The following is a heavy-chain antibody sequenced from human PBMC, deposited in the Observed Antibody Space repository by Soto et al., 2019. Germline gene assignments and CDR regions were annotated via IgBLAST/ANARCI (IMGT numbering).Heavy chain of an antibody. V-gene: IGHV4-4*07. CDR2: VYSSGGT. J-gene: IGHJ5*02. CDR1: GGPMSSYY. CDR3: ARGQRFSDWFDP. D-gene: IGHD3-3*01. Sequence: SETLSLTCTVSGGPMSSYYWTWIRQPAGKGLEWIGRVYSSGGTHYNPSLKSRVTISLDTSKNQFSLRLLSVTDADTAVYYCARGQRFSDWFDPWGQGTLVTVSS.